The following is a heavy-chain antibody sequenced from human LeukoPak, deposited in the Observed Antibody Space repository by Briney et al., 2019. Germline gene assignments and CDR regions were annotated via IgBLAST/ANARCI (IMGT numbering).Heavy chain of an antibody. CDR3: ARSRYFAYFDY. CDR2: IKQDGSEK. D-gene: IGHD3-9*01. J-gene: IGHJ4*02. Sequence: RXXPXKXXXWVANIKQDGSEKYYVDSFNGRFTISRDNAKNSLYLQMNSLRAEDTAVYYCARSRYFAYFDYWGQGTLVTVSS. V-gene: IGHV3-7*01.